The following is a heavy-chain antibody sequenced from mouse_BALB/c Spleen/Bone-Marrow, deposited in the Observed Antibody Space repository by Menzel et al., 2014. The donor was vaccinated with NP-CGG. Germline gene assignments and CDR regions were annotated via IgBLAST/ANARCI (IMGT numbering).Heavy chain of an antibody. CDR3: ARDDYYAMDY. CDR1: GFTFTDYY. Sequence: EVNLVESGGGLVQPGGSLRLSCATSGFTFTDYYMSWVRQPPGKALEWLVFIRNKANGYTTEYSASVKGRFTISRDNSQSVLYLQMNTLRAEDSATYYCARDDYYAMDYWGQGTPVTVSS. CDR2: IRNKANGYTT. J-gene: IGHJ4*01. V-gene: IGHV7-3*02.